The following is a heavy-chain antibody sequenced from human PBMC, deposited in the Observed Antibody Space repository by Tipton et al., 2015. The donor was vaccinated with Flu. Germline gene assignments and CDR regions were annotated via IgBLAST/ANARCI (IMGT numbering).Heavy chain of an antibody. D-gene: IGHD2/OR15-2a*01. Sequence: QLVQSGGGLVQPGRSLRLSCATSGFTFDDYAMHWVRQGPGKGLEWIGSIYHNGDIHFNPSLKSRVSISVDTSNNRFSLNLTSVTAADTAVYYCARAEIGDFDYWGQGTLVTVSS. CDR1: GFTFDDYA. CDR3: ARAEIGDFDY. J-gene: IGHJ4*02. V-gene: IGHV4-38-2*01. CDR2: IYHNGDI.